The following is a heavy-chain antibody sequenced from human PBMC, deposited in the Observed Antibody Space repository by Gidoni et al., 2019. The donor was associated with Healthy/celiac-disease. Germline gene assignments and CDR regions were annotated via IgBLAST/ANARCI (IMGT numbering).Heavy chain of an antibody. D-gene: IGHD1-26*01. J-gene: IGHJ4*02. CDR2: ISYDGSNK. CDR1: GFTFSSYG. CDR3: AKDFRSYSGSPLDFDY. Sequence: QVQLVESGGGVVQHGRSLRLCCAASGFTFSSYGMHWVRQAPGKGLEWVAVISYDGSNKYYADSVKGRFTISRDNSKNTLYLQMNSLRAEDTAVYYCAKDFRSYSGSPLDFDYWGQGTLVTVSS. V-gene: IGHV3-30*18.